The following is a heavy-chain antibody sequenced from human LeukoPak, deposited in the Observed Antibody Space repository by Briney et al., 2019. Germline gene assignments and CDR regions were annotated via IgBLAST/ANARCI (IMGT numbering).Heavy chain of an antibody. CDR3: ARGSITIFAVVSPFDY. Sequence: ASVKVSCKASGYTFTSYGISWVRQAPGQGLEWMGWISAYNGNTNYAQKLQGRVTMTTDTSTSTAYMELRSLRSDDTAVYYCARGSITIFAVVSPFDYWGQGTLVTVSS. CDR2: ISAYNGNT. CDR1: GYTFTSYG. J-gene: IGHJ4*02. D-gene: IGHD3-3*01. V-gene: IGHV1-18*01.